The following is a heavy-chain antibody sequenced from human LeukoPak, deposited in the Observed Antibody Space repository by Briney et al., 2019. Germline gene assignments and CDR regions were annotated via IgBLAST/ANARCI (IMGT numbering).Heavy chain of an antibody. J-gene: IGHJ4*02. Sequence: GGSLRLSCAASGFVFSSQDMGWVRQAPGKGLEWVSAISDGGSRTYYADSVKGRFTISRDNSKNTLHLQMNSLRAEDTAVYYCAKDARRSSGWYFFDHWGQGTLVTVPS. D-gene: IGHD6-19*01. V-gene: IGHV3-23*01. CDR3: AKDARRSSGWYFFDH. CDR2: ISDGGSRT. CDR1: GFVFSSQD.